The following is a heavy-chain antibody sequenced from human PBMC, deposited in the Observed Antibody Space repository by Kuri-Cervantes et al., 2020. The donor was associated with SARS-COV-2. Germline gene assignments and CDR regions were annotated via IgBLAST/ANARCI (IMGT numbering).Heavy chain of an antibody. V-gene: IGHV3-30-3*01. D-gene: IGHD2-2*01. CDR1: GFTFSSYA. Sequence: LSLTCAASGFTFSSYAMHWVRQAPGKGLEWVAVTSYDGSNKYYADSVKGRFTISRDNSKNTLYLQMNSLRAEDTAVYYCAKAGDIVVVPAAYFDYWGQGTLVTVSS. CDR2: TSYDGSNK. CDR3: AKAGDIVVVPAAYFDY. J-gene: IGHJ4*02.